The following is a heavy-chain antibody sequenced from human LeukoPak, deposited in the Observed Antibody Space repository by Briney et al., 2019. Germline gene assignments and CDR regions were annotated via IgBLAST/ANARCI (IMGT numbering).Heavy chain of an antibody. CDR2: ISSSGSYI. D-gene: IGHD6-13*01. CDR1: RFTFSSYS. Sequence: PAGSLTLSCAASRFTFSSYSMNWVRQAPGKGLEWVSSISSSGSYIYYADSVKGRFTISRDNAKNSLYLQMNSLRAQDTAVYYCARDSIQQQLVLEDRGYPYYFEHWGQGTLVTVSS. CDR3: ARDSIQQQLVLEDRGYPYYFEH. J-gene: IGHJ4*02. V-gene: IGHV3-21*01.